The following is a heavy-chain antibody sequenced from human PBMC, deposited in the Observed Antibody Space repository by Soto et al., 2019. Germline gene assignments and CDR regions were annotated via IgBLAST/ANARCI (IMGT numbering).Heavy chain of an antibody. D-gene: IGHD3-16*01. Sequence: QVQLLQSGAEVKKPGSSVKVSCHASGDTFTTHTITWVRQAPGQGLEWVGRIIKLLGLTDYARKFQGRVLMTEDKSTRTTYMVLSRLSFEDTALYYCDRDHYCHVPNCFGYTDIWGTGTSVTVSS. J-gene: IGHJ6*03. CDR2: IIKLLGLT. CDR1: GDTFTTHT. V-gene: IGHV1-69*08. CDR3: DRDHYCHVPNCFGYTDI.